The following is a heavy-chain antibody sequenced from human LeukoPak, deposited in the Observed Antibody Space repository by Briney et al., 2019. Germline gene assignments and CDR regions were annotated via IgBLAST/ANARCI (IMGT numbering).Heavy chain of an antibody. J-gene: IGHJ5*01. V-gene: IGHV4-59*01. CDR3: ARDYGSGSQPFDY. D-gene: IGHD3-10*01. CDR2: IYYSGST. Sequence: SETLSLTCTVSGGSISGYYWSWIRQPPGKGLEWIGYIYYSGSTYYNPSLKSRVTISVDTSKNQFSLKLSSVTAADTAVYYCARDYGSGSQPFDYWGQEPWSPSPQ. CDR1: GGSISGYY.